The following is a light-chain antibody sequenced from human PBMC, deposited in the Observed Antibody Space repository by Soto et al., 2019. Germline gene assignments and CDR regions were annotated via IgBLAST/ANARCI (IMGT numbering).Light chain of an antibody. CDR1: QRVSSY. Sequence: EIVLTQSPATLSLSPGERATLSRRASQRVSSYLPWYQQKPGQAPRLLIYDASNRATGIPARFSGSGSGTDFTLTISSLAPEDFAVYCCQQRSNWITFGQGTRLEI. J-gene: IGKJ5*01. V-gene: IGKV3-11*01. CDR3: QQRSNWIT. CDR2: DAS.